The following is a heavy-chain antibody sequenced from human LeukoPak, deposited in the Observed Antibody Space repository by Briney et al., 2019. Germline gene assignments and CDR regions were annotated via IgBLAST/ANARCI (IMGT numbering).Heavy chain of an antibody. CDR2: IYYSGST. V-gene: IGHV4-59*01. CDR3: ARDREQLVWDY. CDR1: GGSISSYY. Sequence: PSETLSLTCTVSGGSISSYYWSWIRQPPGKGLEWIGYIYYSGSTNYNPSLKSRVTISVDTSKNQFSLKLSSVTAADTAVYYCARDREQLVWDYWGQGTLVTVSS. D-gene: IGHD6-6*01. J-gene: IGHJ4*02.